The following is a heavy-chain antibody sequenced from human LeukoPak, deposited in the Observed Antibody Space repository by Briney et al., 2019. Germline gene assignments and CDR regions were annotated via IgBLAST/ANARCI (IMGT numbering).Heavy chain of an antibody. Sequence: GGSLRLSCAASGFTFSTYWMHWVRQAPGKGLVWVSHINSDGRNTTYADSVTGRFTISRDNAKNTLYLQMYSLRAEDTAVYYCARVLAQQQGYWGQGTLVTVSS. CDR3: ARVLAQQQGY. V-gene: IGHV3-74*01. CDR2: INSDGRNT. D-gene: IGHD6-13*01. J-gene: IGHJ4*02. CDR1: GFTFSTYW.